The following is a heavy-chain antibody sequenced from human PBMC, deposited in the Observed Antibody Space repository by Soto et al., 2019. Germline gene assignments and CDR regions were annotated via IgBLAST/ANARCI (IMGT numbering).Heavy chain of an antibody. J-gene: IGHJ5*02. CDR1: GDSYSISTYS. Sequence: SETLSLTCNMSGDSYSISTYSWSWIRQPPGKALQWIGFIYQSGVTSYNPSLTSRVSISLDRSNNQCSLKLKSVTAADTAVYFCAGMPYTSGLRFDPWGPGTLVTVPS. CDR3: AGMPYTSGLRFDP. D-gene: IGHD6-19*01. CDR2: IYQSGVT. V-gene: IGHV4-30-2*01.